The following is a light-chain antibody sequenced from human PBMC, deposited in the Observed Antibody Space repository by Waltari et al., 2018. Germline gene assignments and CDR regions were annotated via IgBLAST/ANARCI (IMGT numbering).Light chain of an antibody. CDR1: QSISSRS. CDR3: QQYGGSPLT. CDR2: GAS. J-gene: IGKJ3*01. Sequence: EIVLTQSPGTLSLSPGERATLSCRASQSISSRSLAWYQQKPGQAPRLLIYGASSRATGIPDRFSGSGSGTDFTLTISRLEPEDFAVFYCQQYGGSPLTFGPGTKVDIK. V-gene: IGKV3-20*01.